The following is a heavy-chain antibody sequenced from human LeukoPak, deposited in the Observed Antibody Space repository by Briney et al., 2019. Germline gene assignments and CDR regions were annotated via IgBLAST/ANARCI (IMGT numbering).Heavy chain of an antibody. V-gene: IGHV4-59*08. CDR2: ISYSGIT. J-gene: IGHJ3*02. Sequence: SETLSLTCTVSGDSISNYYWSWIWQPPGKGLEWIGYISYSGITNYNPSLKSRVTISLDTSKNHFSLKMRSVTAADTAVYYCARGLYPDDAFDIWGQGAMVTVSS. D-gene: IGHD3-16*02. CDR1: GDSISNYY. CDR3: ARGLYPDDAFDI.